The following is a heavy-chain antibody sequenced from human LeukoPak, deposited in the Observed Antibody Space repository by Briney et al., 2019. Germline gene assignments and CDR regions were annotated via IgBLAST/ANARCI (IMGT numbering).Heavy chain of an antibody. CDR1: GYTFTSYD. D-gene: IGHD1-26*01. Sequence: ASVKVSCKASGYTFTSYDINWARHATGQGLEWMGWMNPNSGNTGYAQKFQGRVTMTRNTSISTAYMELSSLRSEDTAVYYCARGNIVGATKASHWGQGTLVTVSS. CDR3: ARGNIVGATKASH. J-gene: IGHJ4*02. CDR2: MNPNSGNT. V-gene: IGHV1-8*01.